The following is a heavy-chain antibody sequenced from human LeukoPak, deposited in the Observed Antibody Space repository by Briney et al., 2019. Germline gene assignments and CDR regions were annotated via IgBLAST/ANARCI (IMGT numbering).Heavy chain of an antibody. V-gene: IGHV1-2*02. D-gene: IGHD6-19*01. J-gene: IGHJ6*02. CDR1: GYTLTGYY. CDR3: ARDRGRSYSSGWYYGMDV. Sequence: GASVKVSCKASGYTLTGYYMHWVRQAPGQGLEWMGWINPNSGGTNYAQKFQGRVTMTRDTSISTAYIELSSLRSDDTAVYYCARDRGRSYSSGWYYGMDVWGQGTTVTVSS. CDR2: INPNSGGT.